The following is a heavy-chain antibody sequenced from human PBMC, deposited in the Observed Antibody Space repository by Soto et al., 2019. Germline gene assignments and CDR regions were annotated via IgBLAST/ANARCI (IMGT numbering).Heavy chain of an antibody. CDR3: APDGATGFWINGVRHTKTI. Sequence: EVQLVESGGGLVKPGGSMRISCAASGFAFTNAWMSWVRQAPGKGLEWVGRIKSKTSGGTTDYAAPVKGRFPISREELTNELYVPMHSLKGEDSGVYSWAPDGATGFWINGVRHTKTIWSQRTLVVVSS. CDR1: GFAFTNAW. D-gene: IGHD2-8*01. J-gene: IGHJ4*02. CDR2: IKSKTSGGTT. V-gene: IGHV3-15*01.